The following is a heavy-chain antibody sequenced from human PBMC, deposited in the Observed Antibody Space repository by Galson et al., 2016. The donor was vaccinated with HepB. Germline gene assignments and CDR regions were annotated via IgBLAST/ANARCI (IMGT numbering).Heavy chain of an antibody. CDR3: ARRDNSWYGFSEN. J-gene: IGHJ4*02. CDR2: ISPGVSGS. V-gene: IGHV5-51*01. Sequence: QSGAEVKKPGESLKISCKCSGYNFANYWIGWVRQMPGKGLEWMGIISPGVSGSRYSPSFQGQVTFSIDYSITTAYLQWSSLKASDTAMYYCARRDNSWYGFSENWGQGTLVTVSS. D-gene: IGHD6-13*01. CDR1: GYNFANYW.